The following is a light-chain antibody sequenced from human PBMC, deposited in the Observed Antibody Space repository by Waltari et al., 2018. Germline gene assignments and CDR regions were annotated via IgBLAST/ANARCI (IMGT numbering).Light chain of an antibody. V-gene: IGLV2-14*03. CDR1: SNDIGGYKY. Sequence: QSALTQPPSVSGSPGQSLTISCIGSSNDIGGYKYVSWYQQEPGKAPKLIIFDVNDRPSGMSNRFSASKSGNTASLTISELRPEDEADYYCSSYGGNNNVVFGGGTKLAVL. J-gene: IGLJ2*01. CDR3: SSYGGNNNVV. CDR2: DVN.